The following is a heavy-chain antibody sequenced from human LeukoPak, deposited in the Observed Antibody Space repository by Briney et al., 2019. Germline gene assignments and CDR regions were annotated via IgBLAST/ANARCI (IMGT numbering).Heavy chain of an antibody. V-gene: IGHV3-15*01. CDR2: IKSKTDGGTT. Sequence: GGSLRLSCAASGFTFSNAWMSWVRQAPGKGLEWVGRIKSKTDGGTTDYAAPVKGRFTISRDDSKNTLYLQMNSLKTEDTAVYYCTTLTMVRGVISQNWFDPWGQGTLVTVSS. D-gene: IGHD3-10*01. CDR3: TTLTMVRGVISQNWFDP. J-gene: IGHJ5*02. CDR1: GFTFSNAW.